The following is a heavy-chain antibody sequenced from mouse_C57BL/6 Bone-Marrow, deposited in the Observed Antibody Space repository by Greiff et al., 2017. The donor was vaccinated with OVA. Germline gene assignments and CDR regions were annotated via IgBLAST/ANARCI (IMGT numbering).Heavy chain of an antibody. CDR1: GYTFTDYY. J-gene: IGHJ2*01. Sequence: VQLQQSGPELVKPGASVKISCKASGYTFTDYYMNWVKQSHGNSLEWIGDINPNNGGTSYNQKFKGKATLTVDKSSSTAYMELRSLTSEDSAVYYCARSDYWGQGTTLTVSS. CDR3: ARSDY. CDR2: INPNNGGT. V-gene: IGHV1-26*01.